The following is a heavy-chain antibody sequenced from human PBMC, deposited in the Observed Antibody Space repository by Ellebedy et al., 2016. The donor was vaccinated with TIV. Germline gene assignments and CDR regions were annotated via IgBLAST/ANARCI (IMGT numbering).Heavy chain of an antibody. CDR1: GYTFTSYD. V-gene: IGHV1-8*01. CDR2: MNPNSGNT. J-gene: IGHJ4*02. D-gene: IGHD3-9*01. CDR3: ARDHVMLVLGY. Sequence: AASVKVSCKASGYTFTSYDINWVRQATGQGLEWMGWMNPNSGNTGYAQKLQGRVTMTTDTSTSTAYMELRSLRSDDTAVYYCARDHVMLVLGYWGQGTLVTVSS.